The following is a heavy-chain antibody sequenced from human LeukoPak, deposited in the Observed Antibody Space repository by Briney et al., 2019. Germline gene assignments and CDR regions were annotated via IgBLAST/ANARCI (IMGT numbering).Heavy chain of an antibody. CDR1: GYTFTSYG. Sequence: ASVKVSCKASGYTFTSYGISWVRQAPGQGLEWMGWISAYNGNTNYAQKLQGRVTTTTDTSTSTAYMELRSLRSDDTAVYYCARALLPAAINSYYYYYMDVWGKGTTVTVSS. J-gene: IGHJ6*03. CDR2: ISAYNGNT. V-gene: IGHV1-18*01. D-gene: IGHD2-2*02. CDR3: ARALLPAAINSYYYYYMDV.